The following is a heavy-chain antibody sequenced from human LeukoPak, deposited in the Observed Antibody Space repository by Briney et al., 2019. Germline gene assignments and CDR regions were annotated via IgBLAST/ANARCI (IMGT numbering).Heavy chain of an antibody. CDR2: ISGSSDST. CDR1: GFTFSSYA. J-gene: IGHJ4*02. D-gene: IGHD6-13*01. Sequence: PGGSLRLSCAASGFTFSSYAMSWVRQAPGKGLEWVSAISGSSDSTYYADSVTGRFTISRDNSKNTLYLQMNSLRAEDTAVYYCGGARAAAGTRMVDYWGQGTLVTVSS. CDR3: GGARAAAGTRMVDY. V-gene: IGHV3-23*01.